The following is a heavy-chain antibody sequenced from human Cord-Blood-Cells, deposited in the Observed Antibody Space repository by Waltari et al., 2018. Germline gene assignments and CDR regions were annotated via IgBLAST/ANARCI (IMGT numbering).Heavy chain of an antibody. CDR1: GGSFSGYY. J-gene: IGHJ4*02. CDR3: ARGLQLLWFGEFDY. Sequence: QVQLQQWGAGLLKPSETLSLTCAVYGGSFSGYYWSWIRQPPGKGLEWIGEINQIGSTNDNPSLKSRVTISVDTSKNQFSLRLSSVTAADTAVYYCARGLQLLWFGEFDYWGQGTLVTVSS. V-gene: IGHV4-34*01. CDR2: INQIGST. D-gene: IGHD3-10*01.